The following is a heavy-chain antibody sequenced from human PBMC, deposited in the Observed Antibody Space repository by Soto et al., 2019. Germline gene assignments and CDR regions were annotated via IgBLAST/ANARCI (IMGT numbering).Heavy chain of an antibody. Sequence: QVQLQESGPGLVKPTQTLSLTCTVSGGSINSGGYCWSWIRQHPGKGLDWIGCISYGGSTSYNPSLKSRVTISVDTSKNQFSLKLTSVTAADTAVYYCSRGILVWGQGALITVSS. J-gene: IGHJ4*02. CDR2: ISYGGST. V-gene: IGHV4-31*03. CDR3: SRGILV. D-gene: IGHD5-18*01. CDR1: GGSINSGGYC.